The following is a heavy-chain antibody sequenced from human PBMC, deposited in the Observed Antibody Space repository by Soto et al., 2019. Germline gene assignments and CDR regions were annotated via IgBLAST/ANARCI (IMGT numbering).Heavy chain of an antibody. CDR1: GYTFSSIG. CDR2: ISPYKGNT. CDR3: ARDLDGSGSYFTDY. V-gene: IGHV1-18*01. J-gene: IGHJ4*02. D-gene: IGHD3-10*01. Sequence: QVQVVQSGAEVKRPGASVKVSCRTSGYTFSSIGISWVRQAPGQGLEWMRWISPYKGNTYYAQRFQGRVTMTTDTSTSTAYRELRSLRSDETAVYFCARDLDGSGSYFTDYWGQGTLVTVSS.